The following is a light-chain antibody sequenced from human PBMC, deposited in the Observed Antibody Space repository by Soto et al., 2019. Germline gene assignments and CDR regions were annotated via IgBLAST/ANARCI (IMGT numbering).Light chain of an antibody. CDR1: SSNIGARYD. J-gene: IGLJ2*01. CDR2: GNS. V-gene: IGLV1-40*01. Sequence: QSALTQPPSVSGAPGQRVTISCTGSSSNIGARYDVHWYQCLPGTAPKLLISGNSNRPSGVPDRFSGSRSGTSASLAITGLQAEDEADYHCQSYDSSLSGVVFGGGTKLTVL. CDR3: QSYDSSLSGVV.